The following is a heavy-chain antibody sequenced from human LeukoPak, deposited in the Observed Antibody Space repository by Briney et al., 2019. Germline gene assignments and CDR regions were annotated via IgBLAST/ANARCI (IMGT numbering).Heavy chain of an antibody. J-gene: IGHJ4*02. Sequence: GGALRLSCAPSRFTLSSYWLSWVRQAPGKGREGVANIKQDGSEKYYVDSAKGRFTLSTNNAKNSLYLQMDSLRDEDMAVYYCARAVGEIMDYWGQGTLVSVSS. CDR2: IKQDGSEK. CDR3: ARAVGEIMDY. V-gene: IGHV3-7*05. D-gene: IGHD5-24*01. CDR1: RFTLSSYW.